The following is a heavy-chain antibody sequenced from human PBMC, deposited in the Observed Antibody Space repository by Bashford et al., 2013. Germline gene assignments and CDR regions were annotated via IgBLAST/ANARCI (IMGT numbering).Heavy chain of an antibody. J-gene: IGHJ4*02. CDR3: ARAAVAGRTLDY. D-gene: IGHD6-19*01. Sequence: WVRQAPGQGLEWMGIINPSGGSTSYAQKFQGRVTMTRDTSTSTVYMELSSLRSEDTAVYYCARAAVAGRTLDYWGQGTLVTVSS. CDR2: INPSGGST. V-gene: IGHV1-46*01.